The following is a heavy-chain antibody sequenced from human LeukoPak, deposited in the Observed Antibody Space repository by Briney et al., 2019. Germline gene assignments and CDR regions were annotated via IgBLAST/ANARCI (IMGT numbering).Heavy chain of an antibody. D-gene: IGHD1-26*01. CDR2: IKSKTNGGTT. V-gene: IGHV3-15*01. CDR1: GFTFNHAW. CDR3: AWVGARYYFDY. Sequence: GGSLRLSCAASGFTFNHAWMSWVRQIPGKGLEWVGRIKSKTNGGTTDYAAPVKGRFTISRDDPKNTLYLQMNSLKTEDTAVYYCAWVGARYYFDYWGQGTLVTVSS. J-gene: IGHJ4*02.